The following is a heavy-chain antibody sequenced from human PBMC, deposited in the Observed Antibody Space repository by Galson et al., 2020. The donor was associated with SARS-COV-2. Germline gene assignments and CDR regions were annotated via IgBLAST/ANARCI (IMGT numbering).Heavy chain of an antibody. J-gene: IGHJ5*02. CDR2: ISSSSSYI. D-gene: IGHD2-8*02. CDR1: GFTFSSYS. V-gene: IGHV3-21*01. Sequence: NSGGSLRLSCAASGFTFSSYSMNWVRQAPGKGLEWVSSISSSSSYIYYSDSLKGRFTISRDNAENSLYLQMNSLRVEDTAVYYCSTAWSGPATWGQGTLVIVSS. CDR3: STAWSGPAT.